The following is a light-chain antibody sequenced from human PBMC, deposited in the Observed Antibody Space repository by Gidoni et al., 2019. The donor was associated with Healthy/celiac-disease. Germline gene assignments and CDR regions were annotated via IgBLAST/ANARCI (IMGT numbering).Light chain of an antibody. Sequence: QSALTQPPSASGSPGPSVTISCTGPSSDVGGYNYVSWYQQHPGKAPKLMIYEVSKRPSGVPVRFSGSKSGNPASLTVSGLQAEDEAYYYCSSYAGSNNHVVFGGGTKLTVL. V-gene: IGLV2-8*01. J-gene: IGLJ2*01. CDR3: SSYAGSNNHVV. CDR2: EVS. CDR1: SSDVGGYNY.